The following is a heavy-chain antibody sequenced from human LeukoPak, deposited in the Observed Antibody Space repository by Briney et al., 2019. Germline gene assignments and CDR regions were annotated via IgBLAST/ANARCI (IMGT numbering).Heavy chain of an antibody. CDR2: IIPILGIA. Sequence: SVKVSCKASGGTFSSYAISWVRQAPGQGLEWMGRIIPILGIANYAQKFQGRVTITADKSTSTAYMELSSLRSEDTAVYYCAREFSGSGQDDYYYGSGNFNDSDYYYYYGMDVWGQGTTVTVSS. CDR3: AREFSGSGQDDYYYGSGNFNDSDYYYYYGMDV. CDR1: GGTFSSYA. D-gene: IGHD3-10*01. V-gene: IGHV1-69*04. J-gene: IGHJ6*02.